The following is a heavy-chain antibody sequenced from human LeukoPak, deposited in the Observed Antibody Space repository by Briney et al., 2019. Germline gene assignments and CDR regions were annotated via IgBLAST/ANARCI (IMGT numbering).Heavy chain of an antibody. D-gene: IGHD1-14*01. CDR3: ARGASSPHHLDY. Sequence: GGSLRLSCAASGFTFSSNWMHWVRQAPGKGLVWVSRIDSDGSSTSYADSVKGRFTISRDNSKNTLYLQMNSLRAEDTAIYYCARGASSPHHLDYWGQGTLVTVSS. CDR1: GFTFSSNW. J-gene: IGHJ4*02. CDR2: IDSDGSST. V-gene: IGHV3-74*01.